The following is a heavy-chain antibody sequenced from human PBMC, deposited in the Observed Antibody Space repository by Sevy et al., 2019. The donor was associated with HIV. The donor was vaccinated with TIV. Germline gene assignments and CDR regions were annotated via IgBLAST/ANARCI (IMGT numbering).Heavy chain of an antibody. D-gene: IGHD4-4*01. CDR1: GDSINNGDYY. CDR3: ARTTVTTLSSARNNWFDP. J-gene: IGHJ5*02. CDR2: IYYTGTT. V-gene: IGHV4-31*03. Sequence: TLPLTCTVSGDSINNGDYYWSWIRQHPGKGLEWIGKIYYTGTTYYNPSLKSRLRISVERSENTLSLSLRSVTAADTAVYYCARTTVTTLSSARNNWFDPWGQGTLVTVSS.